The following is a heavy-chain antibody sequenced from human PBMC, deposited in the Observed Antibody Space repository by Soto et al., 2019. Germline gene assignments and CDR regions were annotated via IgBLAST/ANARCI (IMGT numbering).Heavy chain of an antibody. J-gene: IGHJ5*02. Sequence: EVQLVESGGGLVQPGGSLRLSCAASGFTVSNNYMSWVRQAPGKGLEWVSVIYGSGDTYYADSVKGRFTVSRDNSNNTLFLQMNGLKADDTAVYYCAREPWSSVPGTPWGQGTLVTVSS. CDR2: IYGSGDT. CDR3: AREPWSSVPGTP. V-gene: IGHV3-66*01. CDR1: GFTVSNNY. D-gene: IGHD6-19*01.